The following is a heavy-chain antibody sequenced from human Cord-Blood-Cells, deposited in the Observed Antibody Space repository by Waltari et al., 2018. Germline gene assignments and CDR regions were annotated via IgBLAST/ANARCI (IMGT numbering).Heavy chain of an antibody. Sequence: QVQLQESGPGLVKPSGTLSLTCAVPGGSISSSNWWSWVRQPPGKGLEWIGEIYHSGGTNYTPSLKSLSSVSVDKAEDRFSLKLSSVTAADTAVYYCARKRDLEALDIWGQGTMVTVSS. D-gene: IGHD1-1*01. V-gene: IGHV4-4*02. CDR2: IYHSGGT. CDR3: ARKRDLEALDI. J-gene: IGHJ3*02. CDR1: GGSISSSNW.